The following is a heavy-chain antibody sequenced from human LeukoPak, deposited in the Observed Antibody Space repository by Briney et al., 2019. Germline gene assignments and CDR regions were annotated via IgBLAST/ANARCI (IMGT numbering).Heavy chain of an antibody. D-gene: IGHD3-10*02. CDR2: INGGGDST. J-gene: IGHJ1*01. CDR1: GFTFRSYA. CDR3: ARDCSPMLEESSPPEYFQH. V-gene: IGHV3-23*01. Sequence: AGGSLRLSCAASGFTFRSYAMSWVRQAPGKGLEWVSTINGGGDSTYYVDSVKGRFTISRDNSKNTLYLQMNSLRAEDTAVYYCARDCSPMLEESSPPEYFQHWGQGTLVTVSS.